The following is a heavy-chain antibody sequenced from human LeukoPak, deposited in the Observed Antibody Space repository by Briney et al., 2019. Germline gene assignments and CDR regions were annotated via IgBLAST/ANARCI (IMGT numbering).Heavy chain of an antibody. V-gene: IGHV3-23*01. CDR1: GFTFSNYA. J-gene: IGHJ4*02. CDR3: ARPYSYGSGSSYSHFDY. CDR2: IRGSGGTT. D-gene: IGHD3-10*01. Sequence: SGGSLRLSCAASGFTFSNYAMSWVRQAPGKGLEWVSGIRGSGGTTYYADSVKGRSTISRDNSKNTLFLQMNSLRGEDTAVYYCARPYSYGSGSSYSHFDYWGQGTLVTVSS.